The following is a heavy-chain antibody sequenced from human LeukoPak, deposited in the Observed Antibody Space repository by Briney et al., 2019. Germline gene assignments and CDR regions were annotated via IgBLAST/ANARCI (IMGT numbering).Heavy chain of an antibody. CDR2: ISGSGDNT. CDR1: GFTFSSYA. V-gene: IGHV3-23*01. CDR3: AKDGMYSSSSSYYFDY. D-gene: IGHD6-6*01. J-gene: IGHJ4*02. Sequence: GGSLRLSCVASGFTFSSYAINWVRQAPGRGLEWVSIISGSGDNTNYADSVKGRFTISRDNSKNTLFLQMNSLRAEDTAVYYCAKDGMYSSSSSYYFDYWGQGTLVTVSS.